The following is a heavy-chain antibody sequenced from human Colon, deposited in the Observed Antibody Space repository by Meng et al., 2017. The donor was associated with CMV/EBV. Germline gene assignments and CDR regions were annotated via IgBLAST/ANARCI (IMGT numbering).Heavy chain of an antibody. CDR2: IYPGDSDT. CDR1: GYYFTNFW. D-gene: IGHD3-22*01. CDR3: ARHGAYYSDSSGSYYPDY. J-gene: IGHJ4*02. V-gene: IGHV5-51*01. Sequence: GGSLRLSCKGSGYYFTNFWIGWVRQMPGKGLEWMGIIYPGDSDTRYSPSFQGQVTISADKSTSTAYLQWSSLKASDTAIYYCARHGAYYSDSSGSYYPDYWGQGTQVTVSS.